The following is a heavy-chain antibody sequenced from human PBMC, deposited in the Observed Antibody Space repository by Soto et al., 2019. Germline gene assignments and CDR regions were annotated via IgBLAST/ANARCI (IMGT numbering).Heavy chain of an antibody. J-gene: IGHJ6*02. CDR2: IFYTGST. CDR1: GGSISSGDYY. CDR3: AREPLKWYGMDV. D-gene: IGHD1-26*01. V-gene: IGHV4-30-4*01. Sequence: SETQSLTCTVSGGSISSGDYYWSWIRQSPGTGLEWIGYIFYTGSTYYNPSLRSRLAISVDTSKNQFSLKLSSVTAADAAVYYCAREPLKWYGMDVWGQGTTVTVSS.